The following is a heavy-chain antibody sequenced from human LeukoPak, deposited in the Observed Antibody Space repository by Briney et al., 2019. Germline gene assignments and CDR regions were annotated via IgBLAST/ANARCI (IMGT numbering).Heavy chain of an antibody. CDR1: GGSISSSNW. V-gene: IGHV4-4*02. CDR2: IYHRGST. D-gene: IGHD3-16*01. J-gene: IGHJ6*02. Sequence: SGTLSLTCAVSGGSISSSNWRGWVRQPPGKGLEWIGEIYHRGSTNYNPSLKSRVTISVDKSKNQFSLKLSSVTAADTAVYYCARDKRDYVWGPPSPHYGMDVWGQGTTVTVSS. CDR3: ARDKRDYVWGPPSPHYGMDV.